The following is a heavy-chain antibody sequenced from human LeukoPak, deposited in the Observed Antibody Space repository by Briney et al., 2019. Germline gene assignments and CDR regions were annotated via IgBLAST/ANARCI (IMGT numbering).Heavy chain of an antibody. J-gene: IGHJ4*02. D-gene: IGHD2/OR15-2a*01. Sequence: GGSLRLSCAASGVTVSSDYMSWVRQAPGKGLEWVSVIYRDGNTYYADSVKGRFTISRHNSKNTLFLQMDSLRTEDTAIYYCASRMTFGGQGTLGTVSS. CDR3: ASRMTF. CDR1: GVTVSSDY. CDR2: IYRDGNT. V-gene: IGHV3-53*04.